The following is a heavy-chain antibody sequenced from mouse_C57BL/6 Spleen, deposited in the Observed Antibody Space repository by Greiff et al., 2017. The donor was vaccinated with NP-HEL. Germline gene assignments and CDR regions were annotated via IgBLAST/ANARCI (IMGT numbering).Heavy chain of an antibody. V-gene: IGHV1-19*01. Sequence: VQLQQSGPALVKPGASVKMSCKASGYTFTDYYMNWVKQSHGKSLEWIGVINPYNGGTSYNQKFKGKATLTVDKSSSTAYMELNSLTSEDSAVYYCARDSPYYAMDYWGQGTSVTVSS. CDR1: GYTFTDYY. D-gene: IGHD3-2*01. J-gene: IGHJ4*01. CDR2: INPYNGGT. CDR3: ARDSPYYAMDY.